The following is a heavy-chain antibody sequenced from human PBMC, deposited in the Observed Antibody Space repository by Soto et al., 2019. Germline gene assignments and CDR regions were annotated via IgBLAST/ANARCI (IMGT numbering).Heavy chain of an antibody. CDR3: ARDYRNRWIYMDYYYMDV. V-gene: IGHV3-48*01. D-gene: IGHD5-12*01. Sequence: GGSLRLSCAASGFTFSSYSMNWVRQAPGKGLEWVSYISSSSTIYYADSVKGRLTISRDNAKNSLYLQMNSLRAEDTAVYYCARDYRNRWIYMDYYYMDVWGKGTTVTVSS. J-gene: IGHJ6*03. CDR1: GFTFSSYS. CDR2: ISSSSTI.